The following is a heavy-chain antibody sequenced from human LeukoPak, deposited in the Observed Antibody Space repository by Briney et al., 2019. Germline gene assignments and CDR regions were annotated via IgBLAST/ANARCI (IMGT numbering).Heavy chain of an antibody. Sequence: GASVKASCKASGYTFTSYYMHWVRQPPGQGLEWMGIINPSGGSTSYAQKFQGRVTMTRDTSTSTVYMELSSLRSEDTAVYYCAVGVLGPRPDVDYWGQGTLVTVSS. CDR1: GYTFTSYY. J-gene: IGHJ4*02. V-gene: IGHV1-46*01. CDR2: INPSGGST. D-gene: IGHD1-26*01. CDR3: AVGVLGPRPDVDY.